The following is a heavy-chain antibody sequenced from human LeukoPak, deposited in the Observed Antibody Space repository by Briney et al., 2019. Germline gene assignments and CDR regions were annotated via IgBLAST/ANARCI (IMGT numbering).Heavy chain of an antibody. CDR1: GFTVSSRD. J-gene: IGHJ4*02. D-gene: IGHD4-23*01. CDR2: LYSGGRT. Sequence: GGSLRLSCAASGFTVSSRDMNWVRQAPGKGLEWVSVLYSGGRTYYADSVKGRFSISRDNAKNTLYLQMNSLRVEDTAVYYCARGRPHGNDYWGQGTLVTVSS. V-gene: IGHV3-53*01. CDR3: ARGRPHGNDY.